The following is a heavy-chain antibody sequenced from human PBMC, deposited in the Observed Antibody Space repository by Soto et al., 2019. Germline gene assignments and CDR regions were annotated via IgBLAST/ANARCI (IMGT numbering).Heavy chain of an antibody. J-gene: IGHJ6*02. CDR2: IRAYNGDT. V-gene: IGHV1-18*01. CDR1: GYTFSAYD. CDR3: ARGGYYDSSGSRNYHFYGMDV. Sequence: ASVKVSCKTSGYTFSAYDIYWVRQAPGQGLEWMGWIRAYNGDTNYAQKFQTRVTMTTDKSTDTAYMDLRSLTSDDTAIYYCARGGYYDSSGSRNYHFYGMDVWGQGTTVTVSS. D-gene: IGHD3-22*01.